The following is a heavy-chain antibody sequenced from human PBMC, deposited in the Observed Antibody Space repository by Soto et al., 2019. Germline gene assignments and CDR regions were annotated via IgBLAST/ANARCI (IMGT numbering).Heavy chain of an antibody. CDR3: ARDHDSSGYYYWAYYYGMDV. D-gene: IGHD3-22*01. CDR2: ISYDGSNK. V-gene: IGHV3-30-3*01. J-gene: IGHJ6*02. Sequence: GGSLRLSCAASGFTFSSYAMHWVRQAPGKGLEWVAVISYDGSNKYYADSVKGRFTISRDNSKNTLYLQMNSLRAEDTAVYYCARDHDSSGYYYWAYYYGMDVWGQGTTVTVSS. CDR1: GFTFSSYA.